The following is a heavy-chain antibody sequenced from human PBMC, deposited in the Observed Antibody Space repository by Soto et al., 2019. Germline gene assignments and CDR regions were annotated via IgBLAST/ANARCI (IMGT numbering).Heavy chain of an antibody. CDR1: GYTFTSYY. CDR3: ARGGAVVVPGSVDRHNWFDP. J-gene: IGHJ5*02. Sequence: SVKVSCKASGYTFTSYYMHWVRQAPGQGLEWMGRVVPILGMANYAQKFQGRVTITADKSTSTVYMEMRSLRSDDTAVYYCARGGAVVVPGSVDRHNWFDPWG. V-gene: IGHV1-69*04. CDR2: VVPILGMA. D-gene: IGHD2-2*01.